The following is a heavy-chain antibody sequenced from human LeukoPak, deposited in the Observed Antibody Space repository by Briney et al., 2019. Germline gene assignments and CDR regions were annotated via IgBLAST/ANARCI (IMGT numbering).Heavy chain of an antibody. Sequence: ASETLSLTCTVSGGSISSYYWSWIRQPPGKGLEWIGYIYYSGSTNYNPSLKSRVTISVDKSKNQFSLKLSSVTAADTAVYYCARTGVIMVRGYHLDYWGQGTLVTVSS. CDR3: ARTGVIMVRGYHLDY. J-gene: IGHJ4*02. V-gene: IGHV4-59*12. CDR2: IYYSGST. CDR1: GGSISSYY. D-gene: IGHD3-10*01.